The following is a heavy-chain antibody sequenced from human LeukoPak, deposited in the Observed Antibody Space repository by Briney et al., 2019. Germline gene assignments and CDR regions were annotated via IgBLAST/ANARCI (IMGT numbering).Heavy chain of an antibody. Sequence: PSETLSLTCTVSGGSISSYYWSWIRQPPGKGLEWIGYIYYSGSTNYNPSLKSRVTISVDTSKNQFSLKLSSVTAADTAVYYCARGARYFDLDYWGQGTLVTVSS. CDR3: ARGARYFDLDY. J-gene: IGHJ4*02. CDR1: GGSISSYY. D-gene: IGHD3-9*01. V-gene: IGHV4-59*01. CDR2: IYYSGST.